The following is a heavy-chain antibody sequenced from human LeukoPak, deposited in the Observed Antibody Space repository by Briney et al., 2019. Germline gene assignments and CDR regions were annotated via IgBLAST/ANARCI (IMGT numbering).Heavy chain of an antibody. Sequence: QPGRSLRLSCAASGFTFSSYGMHWVRQAPGKGLEWVAVIGYDGSNKYYADSVKGRFTISIDNANNTVYLQMNSLRAEDTAVYYCARGGSGSYLKDAFDIWGQGTMVTVSS. J-gene: IGHJ3*02. D-gene: IGHD3-10*01. CDR3: ARGGSGSYLKDAFDI. CDR2: IGYDGSNK. V-gene: IGHV3-33*01. CDR1: GFTFSSYG.